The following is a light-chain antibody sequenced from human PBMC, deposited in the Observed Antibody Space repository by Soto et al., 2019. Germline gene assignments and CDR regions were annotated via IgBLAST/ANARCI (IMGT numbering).Light chain of an antibody. CDR2: TNN. Sequence: QSVLTQPPSASGTPGPRVTISCSGSISNIGGNTVNWYQQLPGTAPKLLMYTNNQRPSGVPDRFSGSKSGTSASLAISGLQAEDEAEYYCAAWDDSLNGVVVGGGTKLTVL. CDR1: ISNIGGNT. V-gene: IGLV1-44*01. CDR3: AAWDDSLNGVV. J-gene: IGLJ2*01.